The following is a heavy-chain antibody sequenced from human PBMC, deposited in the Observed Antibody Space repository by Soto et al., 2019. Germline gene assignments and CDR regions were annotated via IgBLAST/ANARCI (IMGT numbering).Heavy chain of an antibody. CDR3: AKASYYYYDSSGYLGWRGAPPDKYYFDY. J-gene: IGHJ4*02. CDR2: ISGSGGST. CDR1: GFTFSSYA. V-gene: IGHV3-23*01. D-gene: IGHD3-22*01. Sequence: GGSLRLSCAASGFTFSSYAMSWVRQAPGKGLEWVSAISGSGGSTYYADSVKGRFTISRDNSKNTLYLQMNSLRAEDTAVYYCAKASYYYYDSSGYLGWRGAPPDKYYFDYWGQGTLVTVSS.